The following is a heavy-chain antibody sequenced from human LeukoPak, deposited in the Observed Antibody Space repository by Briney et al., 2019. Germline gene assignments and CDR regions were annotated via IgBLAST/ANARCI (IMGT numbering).Heavy chain of an antibody. J-gene: IGHJ4*02. D-gene: IGHD1-26*01. CDR3: ARDLPVVGAPGFDY. V-gene: IGHV3-7*01. CDR2: IKQDGSEK. CDR1: GFTFRSYW. Sequence: GGSLRLSCEASGFTFRSYWMSWVRQAPGKGLEWVANIKQDGSEKIYVDSVKGRFTISRDNAKNSLYLQMNSLRAEDTAIYYCARDLPVVGAPGFDYWGQGTLVTVSS.